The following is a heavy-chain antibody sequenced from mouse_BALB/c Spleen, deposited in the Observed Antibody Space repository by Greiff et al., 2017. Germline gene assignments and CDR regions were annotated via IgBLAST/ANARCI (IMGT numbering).Heavy chain of an antibody. CDR3: ARWGGLAWFAY. V-gene: IGHV1-80*01. Sequence: QVQLKESGAELVRPGSSVKISCKASGYAFSSYWMNWVKQRPGQGLEWIGQIYPGDGDTNYNGKFKGKATLTADKSSSTAYMQLSSLTSEDSAVYFCARWGGLAWFAYWGQGTLVTVSA. D-gene: IGHD3-2*02. CDR2: IYPGDGDT. J-gene: IGHJ3*01. CDR1: GYAFSSYW.